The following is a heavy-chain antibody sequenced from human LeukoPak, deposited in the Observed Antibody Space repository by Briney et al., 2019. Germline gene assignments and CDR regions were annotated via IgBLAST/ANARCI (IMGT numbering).Heavy chain of an antibody. D-gene: IGHD2-21*02. CDR1: GYTFTGYY. CDR2: INPNSGGT. CDR3: ARDCGGDCYSSYFDY. Sequence: ASVKVSCKASGYTFTGYYMHWVRQAPGQGLEWMGWINPNSGGTNYAQKFQGRVTMTRDTSISTAYMELSRLRSDDTAVYYCARDCGGDCYSSYFDYWGQRTLVTVSS. J-gene: IGHJ4*02. V-gene: IGHV1-2*02.